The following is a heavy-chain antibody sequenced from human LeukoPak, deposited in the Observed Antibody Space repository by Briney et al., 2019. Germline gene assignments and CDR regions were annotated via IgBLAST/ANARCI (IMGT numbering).Heavy chain of an antibody. CDR2: IYAGATT. CDR3: ARGKYYDNSGYLN. D-gene: IGHD3-22*01. CDR1: GLTVSSNY. J-gene: IGHJ4*02. Sequence: PGGSLRLSCAASGLTVSSNYVTWVRQAPGKGLERVSVIYAGATTYYADSVKGRFTISRDNSRNTVYLQMTSLRVEDTAVYYCARGKYYDNSGYLNWGQGTLVTVSS. V-gene: IGHV3-53*01.